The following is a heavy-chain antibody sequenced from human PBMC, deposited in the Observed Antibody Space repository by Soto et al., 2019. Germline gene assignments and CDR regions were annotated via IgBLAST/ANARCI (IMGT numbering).Heavy chain of an antibody. CDR2: IYSGGST. CDR1: GFTVSSNY. D-gene: IGHD3-10*01. J-gene: IGHJ6*03. V-gene: IGHV3-53*04. CDR3: ARLDGSGRPKSYYYYYMDV. Sequence: GGSLRLSCAASGFTVSSNYMSWVRQAPGKGLEWVSVIYSGGSTYYADSVKGRFTISRHNSKNTLYLQMNSLRAEDTAVYYCARLDGSGRPKSYYYYYMDVWGKGTTVTISS.